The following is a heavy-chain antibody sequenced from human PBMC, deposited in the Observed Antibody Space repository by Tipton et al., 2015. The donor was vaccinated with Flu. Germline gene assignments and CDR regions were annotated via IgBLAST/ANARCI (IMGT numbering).Heavy chain of an antibody. CDR2: MFYNGAA. CDR1: GGSISSYF. J-gene: IGHJ5*02. CDR3: AAGPVLGWFNP. Sequence: TLFLTCNVSGGSISSYFWSWIRQSPREGLVWIAYMFYNGAANYNPSLKSRVTMSVDTSKSQFSLKMTSVTAADTAIYYCAAGPVLGWFNPWGQGTLVTFS. D-gene: IGHD3-16*01. V-gene: IGHV4-59*12.